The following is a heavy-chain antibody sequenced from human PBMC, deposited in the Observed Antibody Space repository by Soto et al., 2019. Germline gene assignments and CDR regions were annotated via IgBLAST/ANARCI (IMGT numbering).Heavy chain of an antibody. CDR1: GGSISSYY. V-gene: IGHV4-59*01. J-gene: IGHJ4*02. Sequence: SETLSLTCTVSGGSISSYYWSWIRQPPGKGLEWIGYIYYSGSTNYNPSLKSRVTISVDTSKNQFSLKLSSVTAADTAVYYCARSGGGWTLRGVDYWGQGTLVTVSS. CDR3: ARSGGGWTLRGVDY. D-gene: IGHD3-10*01. CDR2: IYYSGST.